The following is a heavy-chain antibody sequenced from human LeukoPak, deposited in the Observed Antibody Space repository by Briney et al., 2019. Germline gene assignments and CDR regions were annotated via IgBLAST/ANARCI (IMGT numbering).Heavy chain of an antibody. D-gene: IGHD3-16*01. J-gene: IGHJ4*02. CDR1: GGSISSHY. V-gene: IGHV4-59*11. CDR2: IYYSGST. Sequence: SETLSLTCTVSGGSISSHYWSWIRQPPGRGLEWIGYIYYSGSTNYNPSLKSRVTISVDTSKNQFSLKLSSVTAADTAVYYCARECPVRYGRSFDYWGQGTLVTVSS. CDR3: ARECPVRYGRSFDY.